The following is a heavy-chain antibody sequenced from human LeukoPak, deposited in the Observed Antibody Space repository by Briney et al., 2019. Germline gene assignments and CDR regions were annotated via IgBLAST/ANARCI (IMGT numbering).Heavy chain of an antibody. J-gene: IGHJ5*02. CDR1: GGSLTTYY. Sequence: PSETLSLTCTLSGGSLTTYYCSWIRQPPGKGLEWIGGIYYIGSTYYNPSLTSRVTISVDTSKNQFSLKLSSVTAADTAVYYCARDLTTVTTFKWFDLWGQGTLVTVSS. V-gene: IGHV4-39*07. CDR3: ARDLTTVTTFKWFDL. D-gene: IGHD4-17*01. CDR2: IYYIGST.